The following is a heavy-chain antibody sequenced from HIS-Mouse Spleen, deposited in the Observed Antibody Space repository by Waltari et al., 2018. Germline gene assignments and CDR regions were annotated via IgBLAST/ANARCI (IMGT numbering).Heavy chain of an antibody. D-gene: IGHD7-27*01. CDR1: AYTFTGYY. CDR3: ARALGYYFDY. CDR2: INTNMGGT. V-gene: IGHV1-2*02. J-gene: IGHJ4*02. Sequence: QVQLVQSGAEVKKPGASVKVSCKASAYTFTGYYMHWVRHPPGQGLEWMGWINTNMGGTNYAQKCQGRVTMTRDTSISTAYMELSRMRADDTAVYYCARALGYYFDYWGQGTLVTVSS.